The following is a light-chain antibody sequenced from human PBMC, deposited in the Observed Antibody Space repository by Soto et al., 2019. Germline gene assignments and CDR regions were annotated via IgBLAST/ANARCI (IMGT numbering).Light chain of an antibody. J-gene: IGKJ4*01. CDR1: QSISSW. V-gene: IGKV1-5*03. Sequence: DIQMTQSPSTQSASVGDRVTITCRASQSISSWLAWYQQKPGKAPNLLIYKASSLESGVPSRFSGSGSGTEFTLTINSLQPDEFATYYCQQYNSYPLTFGGGTKVEIK. CDR2: KAS. CDR3: QQYNSYPLT.